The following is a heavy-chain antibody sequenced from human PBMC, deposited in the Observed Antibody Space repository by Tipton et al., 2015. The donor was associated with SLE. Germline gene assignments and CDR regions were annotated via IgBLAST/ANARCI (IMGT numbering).Heavy chain of an antibody. V-gene: IGHV4-39*07. J-gene: IGHJ6*02. CDR3: ARVVTVVATHYYDMDV. Sequence: TLSLTCTVSGGSISNYYWGWIRQPPGKGLEWIGSVYESGTTYYNPSLKSRVTMSVDTSKTQFSLKLISLTAADTVVYYCARVVTVVATHYYDMDVWGQGTTVTVSS. CDR1: GGSISNYY. CDR2: VYESGTT. D-gene: IGHD2-15*01.